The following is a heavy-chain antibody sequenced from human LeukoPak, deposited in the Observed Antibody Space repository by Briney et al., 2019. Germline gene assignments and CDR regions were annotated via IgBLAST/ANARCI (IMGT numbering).Heavy chain of an antibody. CDR1: GGSISSSSYC. D-gene: IGHD5-18*01. CDR3: ARLRYSYVDY. J-gene: IGHJ4*02. CDR2: IYYSGST. Sequence: SETLSLTCTVSGGSISSSSYCWGWIRQPPGKGLEWIGSIYYSGSTYYNPSLKSRVTISVDTSKNQFSLKLSSVTAADTAVYYCARLRYSYVDYWGQGTLVTVSS. V-gene: IGHV4-39*01.